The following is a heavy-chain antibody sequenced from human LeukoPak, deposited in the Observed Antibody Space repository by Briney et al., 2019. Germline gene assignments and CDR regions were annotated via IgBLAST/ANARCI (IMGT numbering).Heavy chain of an antibody. Sequence: SGGSLRLSCAASGFTFSSYAMSWVRQAPGKGLEWVSAISGSGGSTYYADSVKGRFTISRDNSKNTLYPQMNSLRAEDTAVYYCAKTIAARPGGYFDYWGQGTLVTVSS. CDR2: ISGSGGST. D-gene: IGHD6-6*01. J-gene: IGHJ4*02. CDR3: AKTIAARPGGYFDY. V-gene: IGHV3-23*01. CDR1: GFTFSSYA.